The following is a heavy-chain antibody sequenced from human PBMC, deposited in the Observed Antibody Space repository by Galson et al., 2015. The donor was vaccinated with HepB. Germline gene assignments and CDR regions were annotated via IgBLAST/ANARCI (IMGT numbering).Heavy chain of an antibody. Sequence: ETLSLTCTVSGGSISSYYWTWIRQPPGKGLEWIGYIYYSGSTNYNPSLKSRVTISLDTSKKQFSLKLSSVTAADTAVYYCARETPTGGDWSYFDYWGQGTLVTVSS. CDR2: IYYSGST. CDR3: ARETPTGGDWSYFDY. V-gene: IGHV4-59*01. D-gene: IGHD2-21*02. J-gene: IGHJ4*02. CDR1: GGSISSYY.